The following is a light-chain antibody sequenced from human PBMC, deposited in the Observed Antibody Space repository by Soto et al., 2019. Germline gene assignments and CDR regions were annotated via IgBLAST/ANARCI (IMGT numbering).Light chain of an antibody. CDR1: QSIVYSDGKAY. J-gene: IGKJ1*01. CDR3: IKGTHWPPT. V-gene: IGKV2-30*01. CDR2: KAS. Sequence: DVVMTQSPVSLSVTLGQPASISCRSSQSIVYSDGKAYLSWFQQRPGQSPRRLIYKASNRDSGVVAIXSGSGSGTDFTLQIDRVEAEDVGIYYCIKGTHWPPTFGRGTRVEIK.